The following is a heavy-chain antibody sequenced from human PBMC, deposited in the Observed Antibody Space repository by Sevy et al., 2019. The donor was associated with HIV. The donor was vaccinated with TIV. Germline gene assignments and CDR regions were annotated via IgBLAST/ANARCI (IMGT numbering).Heavy chain of an antibody. J-gene: IGHJ6*02. CDR2: MNPNSGNT. V-gene: IGHV1-8*01. Sequence: ASVKVSCKASGYTFTSYDINWVRQATGQGLEWMGWMNPNSGNTGYAQKFQGRVTMTRNTSISTAYMELSSLRSEDTAVYYCVREVGDYDILTGYYKDYYYGMDVWGQGTTVTVSS. CDR1: GYTFTSYD. D-gene: IGHD3-9*01. CDR3: VREVGDYDILTGYYKDYYYGMDV.